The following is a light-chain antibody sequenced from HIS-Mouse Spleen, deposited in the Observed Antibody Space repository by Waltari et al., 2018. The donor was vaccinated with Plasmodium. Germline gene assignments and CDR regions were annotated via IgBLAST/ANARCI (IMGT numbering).Light chain of an antibody. Sequence: SYELTQPPSVSVSPGQTARITCSGDALPKKYAYWYQQKSGQAPVLVIYEDSKRPSGNPARFSGSRSGTMATLTISGAQVEDEADYYCYSTDSSGNHRVFGGGTKLTVL. CDR2: EDS. CDR3: YSTDSSGNHRV. V-gene: IGLV3-10*01. CDR1: ALPKKY. J-gene: IGLJ3*02.